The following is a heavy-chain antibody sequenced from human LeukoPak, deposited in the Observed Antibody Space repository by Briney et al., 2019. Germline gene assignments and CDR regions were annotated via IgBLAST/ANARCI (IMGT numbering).Heavy chain of an antibody. Sequence: GGSLRLSCAASGFIVSSNYMSWVRQAPGKGPEWVSAIYSGGGTYYADSVKGRFTISRDNSKNTLYLQMNSLRAEDTAVYYCAKDRGRCSSTSCYAGWGQGTLVTVSS. J-gene: IGHJ4*02. CDR3: AKDRGRCSSTSCYAG. D-gene: IGHD2-2*01. CDR1: GFIVSSNY. CDR2: IYSGGGT. V-gene: IGHV3-53*01.